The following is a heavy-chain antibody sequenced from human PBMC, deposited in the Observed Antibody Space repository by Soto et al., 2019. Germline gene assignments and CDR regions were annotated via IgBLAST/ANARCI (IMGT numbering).Heavy chain of an antibody. CDR3: ARDKIPGLFDY. D-gene: IGHD2-21*01. Sequence: VDGGNCGDFDWSRIRQPPGTGLEWIGEINHSGSTNYNPSLKSRVTISVDTSKNQFSLKLTSVTAADTAVYYCARDKIPGLFDYWRKRTLDTGSS. CDR1: GGNCGDFD. J-gene: IGHJ4*02. CDR2: INHSGST. V-gene: IGHV4-34*01.